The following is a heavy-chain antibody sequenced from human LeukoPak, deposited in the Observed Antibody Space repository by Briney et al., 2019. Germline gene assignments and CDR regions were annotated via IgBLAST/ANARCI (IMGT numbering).Heavy chain of an antibody. CDR3: AKGAYYYYMDV. D-gene: IGHD3-16*01. Sequence: QAGGSLRLSCAASGFTFSGYAMYWVRQAPGKGLEYLSAISSDGGSTYYADSVKGRFTISRVNSKNTLYLQMGSLRVEDMAVYYCAKGAYYYYMDVWGKGTTVTVSS. V-gene: IGHV3-64*02. CDR2: ISSDGGST. CDR1: GFTFSGYA. J-gene: IGHJ6*03.